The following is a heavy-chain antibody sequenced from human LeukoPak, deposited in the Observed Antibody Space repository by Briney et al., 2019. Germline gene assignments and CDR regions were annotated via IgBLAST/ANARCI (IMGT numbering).Heavy chain of an antibody. V-gene: IGHV4-59*02. Sequence: SETLSLTCNVSGGSVNSRYWSWIRQPPGKGLELIGFIYYTGSASNNPSLKSRVTISVDTSKNQFSLKLNSVTAADTAVYYCASILYGGNSMDVWGQGTTVTVSS. CDR2: IYYTGSA. CDR1: GGSVNSRY. J-gene: IGHJ6*02. D-gene: IGHD4-23*01. CDR3: ASILYGGNSMDV.